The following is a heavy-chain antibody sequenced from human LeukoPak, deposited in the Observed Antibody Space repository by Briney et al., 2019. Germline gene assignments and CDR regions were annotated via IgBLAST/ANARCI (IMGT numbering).Heavy chain of an antibody. V-gene: IGHV4-4*09. CDR2: IYTSGST. CDR3: ARMIYCSSTSCYRGSFDYYYMDV. Sequence: PSETLSLTCTVSGGSISSYYWSWIRQPPGKGLEWIGYIYTSGSTNYNPSLKSRATISVDTSKNQFSLKLSSVTAADTAVYYCARMIYCSSTSCYRGSFDYYYMDVWGKGTTVTVSS. CDR1: GGSISSYY. D-gene: IGHD2-2*02. J-gene: IGHJ6*03.